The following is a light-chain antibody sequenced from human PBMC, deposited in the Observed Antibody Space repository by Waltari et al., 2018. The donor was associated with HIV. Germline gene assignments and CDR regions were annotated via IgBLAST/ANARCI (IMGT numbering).Light chain of an antibody. CDR2: DVS. Sequence: QSALTQPASVSGSPGQSITISCTGTSSDVGGYNYVSWYQQHPGKAPKLMSFDVSNRPSGVSNRFAGSKSGNTASLTISGLQAEDEADYYCSSYTSINTWVFGTGTKLTVL. CDR3: SSYTSINTWV. V-gene: IGLV2-14*03. CDR1: SSDVGGYNY. J-gene: IGLJ3*02.